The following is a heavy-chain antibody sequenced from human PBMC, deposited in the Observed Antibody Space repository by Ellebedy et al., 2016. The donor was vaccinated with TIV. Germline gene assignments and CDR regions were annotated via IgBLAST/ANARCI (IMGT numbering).Heavy chain of an antibody. J-gene: IGHJ4*02. V-gene: IGHV3-74*01. D-gene: IGHD6-19*01. CDR1: GFTFSDYA. Sequence: GESLKISCEAAGFTFSDYAMHWVRQAPGKGLEWVSRIKGYESRRTDYADSVKGRFTVSRDNAKNTLYLQMNSLRAEDTAVYYCAKDRHVAGCDSWGQGTLVTVSS. CDR2: IKGYESRR. CDR3: AKDRHVAGCDS.